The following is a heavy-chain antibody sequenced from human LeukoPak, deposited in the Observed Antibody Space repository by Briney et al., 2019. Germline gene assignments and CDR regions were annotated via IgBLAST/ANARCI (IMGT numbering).Heavy chain of an antibody. V-gene: IGHV4-30-4*01. CDR1: GGSISSGDNY. CDR3: ARGDNSGWSQRIDY. J-gene: IGHJ4*02. Sequence: SETLSLTCTVSGGSISSGDNYWSWIRQPPGKGLEWIGYIYYSGSTYYNPSLKSRVTISVDTSKNQFSLKLSSVTAAGTAVYYCARGDNSGWSQRIDYWGQGTLVTVSS. D-gene: IGHD6-19*01. CDR2: IYYSGST.